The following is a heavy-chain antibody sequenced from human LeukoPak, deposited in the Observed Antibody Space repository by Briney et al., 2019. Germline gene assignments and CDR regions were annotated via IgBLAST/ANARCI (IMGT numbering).Heavy chain of an antibody. CDR1: GGSISSGGYY. Sequence: PSQTLSLTCTVSGGSISSGGYYWSWIRQPPGKGLEWIGYIYNTGSTYYNPSLKSRVTISVDTSKNQFSLNLRSVTAADTAVYYCARDFPRGYSGYDFQWTDYWGQGTLVTVSS. J-gene: IGHJ4*02. D-gene: IGHD5-12*01. V-gene: IGHV4-30-4*01. CDR3: ARDFPRGYSGYDFQWTDY. CDR2: IYNTGST.